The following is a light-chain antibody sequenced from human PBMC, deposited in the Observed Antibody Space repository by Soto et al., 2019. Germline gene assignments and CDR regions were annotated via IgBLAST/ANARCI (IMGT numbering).Light chain of an antibody. Sequence: DIHMTQSPSTLSSALVDRVTITCRASQSISSWLAWYQQKPGKVLKLLIYKASSLESGVPSRFSGSGSGTEFTLTISSLQPDDFATYYCQQYNIYPLTFGGGTKVDIK. J-gene: IGKJ4*01. CDR2: KAS. V-gene: IGKV1-5*03. CDR3: QQYNIYPLT. CDR1: QSISSW.